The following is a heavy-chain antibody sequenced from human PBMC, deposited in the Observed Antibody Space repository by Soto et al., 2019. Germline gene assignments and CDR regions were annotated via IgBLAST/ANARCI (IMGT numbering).Heavy chain of an antibody. J-gene: IGHJ4*02. CDR3: ARDLLWSAQKPIDF. CDR1: GYTFSDYN. D-gene: IGHD2-21*01. Sequence: QVRLLQSGAEVKKPGASVKVSCKASGYTFSDYNMHWVRQAPGQGLEWMGWINPNSGGTNFARKFQGRVTMTRDTSIGTAYMELTNLTSDDTAVYFCARDLLWSAQKPIDFWGQGALVTVSS. CDR2: INPNSGGT. V-gene: IGHV1-2*02.